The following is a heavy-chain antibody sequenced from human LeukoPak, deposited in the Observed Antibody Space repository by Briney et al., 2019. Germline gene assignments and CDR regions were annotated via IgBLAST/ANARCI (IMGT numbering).Heavy chain of an antibody. CDR2: IYYSGST. CDR1: GGSFSGYY. V-gene: IGHV4-34*01. Sequence: SETLSLTCAVYGGSFSGYYWGWIRQPPGKGLEWIGSIYYSGSTYYNPSLKSRVTISVDTSKNQFSLKLSSVTAADTAVYYCARAFLPDYSSGWTPFDYWGQGTLVTVSS. D-gene: IGHD6-19*01. J-gene: IGHJ4*02. CDR3: ARAFLPDYSSGWTPFDY.